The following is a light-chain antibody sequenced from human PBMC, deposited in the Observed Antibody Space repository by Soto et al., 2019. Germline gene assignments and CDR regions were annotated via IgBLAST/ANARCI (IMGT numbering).Light chain of an antibody. V-gene: IGKV1-5*03. Sequence: DIQMTQSPSTLSASVGYRVTITCRASQSISSWLAWYQQKPGKAPKLLIYKASSLESGVPSRFSGSGSGTEFTLTISGLQPDDFATYYCQQYNSYPFVTFGQGTKVDIK. CDR1: QSISSW. CDR3: QQYNSYPFVT. J-gene: IGKJ1*01. CDR2: KAS.